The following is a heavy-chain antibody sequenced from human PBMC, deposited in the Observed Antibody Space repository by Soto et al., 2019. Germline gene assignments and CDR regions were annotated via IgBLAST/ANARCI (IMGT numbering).Heavy chain of an antibody. V-gene: IGHV3-23*01. J-gene: IGHJ4*02. D-gene: IGHD6-13*01. CDR1: GFTFSNYA. CDR2: IKYSGEST. Sequence: GGSLRLSCAASGFTFSNYAMHGVRQAPGEGLEGVSTIKYSGESTFYLDSVRGRFTISRDNSKDTLYLQMTSLRVEDTALYHCVKGGASYTSCWYANWGQGILVTVSS. CDR3: VKGGASYTSCWYAN.